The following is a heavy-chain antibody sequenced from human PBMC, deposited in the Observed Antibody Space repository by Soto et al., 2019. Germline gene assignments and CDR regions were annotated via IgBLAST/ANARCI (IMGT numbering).Heavy chain of an antibody. CDR3: ARDRDVAADGTVETNYYYGMDV. V-gene: IGHV1-69*08. CDR1: GGNFRSQSIS. J-gene: IGHJ6*02. D-gene: IGHD6-13*01. CDR2: AIPVLGVA. Sequence: QVQLVQSGAEVKKPGSSVKVSCKASGGNFRSQSISISWVRQAPGQGLEWMGRAIPVLGVANYAQKFQGRVKIPADKLTHTVYVELSSLRSEDTAVYYCARDRDVAADGTVETNYYYGMDVWGQGTTVTVSS.